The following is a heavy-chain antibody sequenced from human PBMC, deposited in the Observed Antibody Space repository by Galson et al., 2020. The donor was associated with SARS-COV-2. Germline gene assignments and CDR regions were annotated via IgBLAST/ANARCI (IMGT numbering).Heavy chain of an antibody. J-gene: IGHJ4*02. CDR3: VHRPNGWYLGY. Sequence: SGPTLVKPTQTLTLTCTFSGFSLSTNGVGVGWIRQPPGKALEWLALIYWDDDKRYSPSLKSRLTITKDTSRNQVVLTVTNRDPVDTATYYGVHRPNGWYLGYWGQGTLVTVSS. CDR2: IYWDDDK. CDR1: GFSLSTNGVG. V-gene: IGHV2-5*02. D-gene: IGHD6-19*01.